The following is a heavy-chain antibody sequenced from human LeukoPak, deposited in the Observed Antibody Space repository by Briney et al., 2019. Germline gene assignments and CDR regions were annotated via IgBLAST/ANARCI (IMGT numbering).Heavy chain of an antibody. D-gene: IGHD3-10*01. CDR2: INHSGST. CDR3: ARDPPYGSGKLAGY. J-gene: IGHJ4*02. CDR1: GGSFSGYY. V-gene: IGHV4-34*01. Sequence: SETLSLTCAVYGGSFSGYYWSWIRQPPGKGLEWIGEINHSGSTNYNPSLKSRVTISVDTSKNQFSLKLSSVTAADTAVYYCARDPPYGSGKLAGYWGQGTLVTVSS.